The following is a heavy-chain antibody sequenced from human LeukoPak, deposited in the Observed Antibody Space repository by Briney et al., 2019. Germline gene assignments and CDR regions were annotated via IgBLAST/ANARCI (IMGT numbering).Heavy chain of an antibody. Sequence: GGSLRLSCATSGFTFSTYAMSWVRQAPGKGLEWVSGISGSGDHTYYADSVKGRFTISRDGSKNTLFLQMNSLRVEDTAVYYCARIVVVPAVMRGFDYWGQGTLVTVSS. CDR3: ARIVVVPAVMRGFDY. CDR1: GFTFSTYA. V-gene: IGHV3-23*01. CDR2: ISGSGDHT. D-gene: IGHD2-2*01. J-gene: IGHJ4*02.